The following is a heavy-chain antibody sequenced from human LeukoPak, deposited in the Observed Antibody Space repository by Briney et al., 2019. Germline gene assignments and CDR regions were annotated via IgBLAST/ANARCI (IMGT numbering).Heavy chain of an antibody. D-gene: IGHD6-19*01. CDR2: MNPNSGNT. CDR3: ATSLSSGWYQYFDY. J-gene: IGHJ4*02. CDR1: GYTFTSYD. V-gene: IGHV1-8*01. Sequence: GASVKVSCEASGYTFTSYDINWVRQATGQGLEWMGWMNPNSGNTGYAQKFQGRVTMTEDTSTDTAYVELSSLRSEDTAVYYCATSLSSGWYQYFDYWGQGTLVTVSS.